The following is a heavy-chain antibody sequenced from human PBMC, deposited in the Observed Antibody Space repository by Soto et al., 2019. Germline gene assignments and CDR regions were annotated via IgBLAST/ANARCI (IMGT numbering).Heavy chain of an antibody. CDR2: IFASGRT. J-gene: IGHJ4*02. CDR1: AGSCSNDR. D-gene: IGHD2-15*01. CDR3: TRGTFETIAPFY. Sequence: SETLSLTCTVSAGSCSNDRWSCVRQPDGKGLEWVGRIFASGRTNYKPSLQSRVTMSVDTSKNQFSLTMTSLDAADTAVYYCTRGTFETIAPFYWGQAIRVTVS. V-gene: IGHV4-4*07.